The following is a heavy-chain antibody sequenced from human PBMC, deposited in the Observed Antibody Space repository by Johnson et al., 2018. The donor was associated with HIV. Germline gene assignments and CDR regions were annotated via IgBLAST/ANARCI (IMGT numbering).Heavy chain of an antibody. CDR2: IRYDGSNK. J-gene: IGHJ3*02. CDR1: GFTFSSYG. Sequence: QVQLVESGGGVVQPGGSLRLSCAASGFTFSSYGMHWVRQAPGKGLEWVAFIRYDGSNKYYADSVKGRFTISRDNSKNTLYLQMNSLRAEDTAVYYCSKGLAVSPWADAFDIWGQGTMVTVSS. CDR3: SKGLAVSPWADAFDI. D-gene: IGHD6-19*01. V-gene: IGHV3-30*02.